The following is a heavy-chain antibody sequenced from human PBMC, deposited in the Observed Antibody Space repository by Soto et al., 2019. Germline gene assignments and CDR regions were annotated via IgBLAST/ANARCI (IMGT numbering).Heavy chain of an antibody. Sequence: PGGSLRLSCAASGFTVSSNYMSWVRQAPGKGLEWVSVIYSGGSTYYADSVKGRFTISRDNSKNTLYLQMNSLRAEDTAVYYCARDRGYSYDTHGMDVWGQGTTVTVSS. CDR3: ARDRGYSYDTHGMDV. CDR1: GFTVSSNY. J-gene: IGHJ6*02. V-gene: IGHV3-66*01. D-gene: IGHD5-18*01. CDR2: IYSGGST.